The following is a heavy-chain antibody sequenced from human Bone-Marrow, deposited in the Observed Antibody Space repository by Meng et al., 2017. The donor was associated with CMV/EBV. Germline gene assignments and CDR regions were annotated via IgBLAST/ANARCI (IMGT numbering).Heavy chain of an antibody. J-gene: IGHJ6*02. V-gene: IGHV3-21*01. CDR1: GFTFSSYS. D-gene: IGHD2-2*02. Sequence: GESLKISCAASGFTFSSYSMNWVRQAPGKGLEWVSSISSSSSYIYYPDSVKGRFTISRDNAKNSLYLQMNSLSAEDTAVYYCASEVGYCSSNSCYIAGMDVWGQGTTVAFSS. CDR3: ASEVGYCSSNSCYIAGMDV. CDR2: ISSSSSYI.